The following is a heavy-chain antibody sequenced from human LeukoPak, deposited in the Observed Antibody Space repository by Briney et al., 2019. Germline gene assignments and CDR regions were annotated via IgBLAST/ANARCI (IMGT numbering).Heavy chain of an antibody. CDR1: GFTFSSYA. Sequence: GGSLRLSCTASGFTFSSYAMSWDRQAPGKGLEWVSAISGSGDNTYYADSVKGRFTISRDNSKNTLYLQMNSLRAEDTAVYYCAMMPTVTTVSRIFDSWGQGSLVTVSS. CDR2: ISGSGDNT. D-gene: IGHD4-17*01. J-gene: IGHJ4*02. CDR3: AMMPTVTTVSRIFDS. V-gene: IGHV3-23*01.